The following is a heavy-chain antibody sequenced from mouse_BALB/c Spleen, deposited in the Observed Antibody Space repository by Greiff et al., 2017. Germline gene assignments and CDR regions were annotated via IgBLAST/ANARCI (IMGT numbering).Heavy chain of an antibody. CDR3: ARGGTTVVRLFDY. V-gene: IGHV7-3*02. D-gene: IGHD1-1*01. Sequence: EVQLVESGGGLVQPGGSLRLSCATSGFTFTDYYMSWVRQPPGKALEWLGFIRNKANGYTTEYSASVKGRFTISRDNSQSILYLQMNTLRAEDSATYYCARGGTTVVRLFDYWGQGTTLTVSS. CDR2: IRNKANGYTT. CDR1: GFTFTDYY. J-gene: IGHJ2*01.